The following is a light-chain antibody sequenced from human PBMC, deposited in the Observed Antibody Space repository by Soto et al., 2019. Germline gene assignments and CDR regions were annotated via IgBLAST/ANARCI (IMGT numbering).Light chain of an antibody. J-gene: IGKJ2*01. CDR1: QSVSSN. Sequence: EIVMTQSPATLSVSPGERATLSCRASQSVSSNLAWYQQKPGQAPRLLIYGASTRATGIPARFSGSVSGTEFTLTISSLQSEDFGVYYCQQYNKWPPYTFGQGTKLEIK. V-gene: IGKV3-15*01. CDR2: GAS. CDR3: QQYNKWPPYT.